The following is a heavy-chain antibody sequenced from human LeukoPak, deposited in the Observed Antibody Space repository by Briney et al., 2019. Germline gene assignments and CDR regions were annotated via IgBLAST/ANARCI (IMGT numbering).Heavy chain of an antibody. J-gene: IGHJ4*01. CDR3: GRRFYGDYAYDF. D-gene: IGHD4-17*01. CDR1: GYRFNAYW. Sequence: GESLKISCKGSGYRFNAYWIAWVRQMPGKGLEWMGIIYPDDSDTRYSPSFQGQVTISADKSVRTAYLQWSSLKASDTAMYYCGRRFYGDYAYDFWGQGTLVTVSS. V-gene: IGHV5-51*01. CDR2: IYPDDSDT.